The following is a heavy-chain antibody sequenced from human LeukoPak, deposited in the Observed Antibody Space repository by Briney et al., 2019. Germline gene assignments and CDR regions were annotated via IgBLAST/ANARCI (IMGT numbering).Heavy chain of an antibody. V-gene: IGHV4-39*01. J-gene: IGHJ4*02. CDR2: IYYSGST. Sequence: SETLSLTCTVSGGSISSSSYYWGWIRQPPGKGLEWIGSIYYSGSTYYNPSLKSRVTISVDTSKNQFSLKLSSVTAADTAVYYCARQRNLRFLERLSSTDYWGQGTLVTVSS. CDR1: GGSISSSSYY. D-gene: IGHD3-3*01. CDR3: ARQRNLRFLERLSSTDY.